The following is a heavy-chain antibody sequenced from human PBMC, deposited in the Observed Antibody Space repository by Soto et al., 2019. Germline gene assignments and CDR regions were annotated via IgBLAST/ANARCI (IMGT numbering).Heavy chain of an antibody. D-gene: IGHD6-19*01. CDR2: SNHRGST. J-gene: IGHJ6*02. CDR1: GGSFSAY. CDR3: ARASGGMDV. Sequence: QVQLQQWGAGLLKPSETLSLTCAVYGGSFSAYWNWIRQPPGKGLEWIGESNHRGSTKYNPSLKSRVTISVDTSKNQFSLKLTSVTAADTAVYYCARASGGMDVWGQGTTVTVSS. V-gene: IGHV4-34*01.